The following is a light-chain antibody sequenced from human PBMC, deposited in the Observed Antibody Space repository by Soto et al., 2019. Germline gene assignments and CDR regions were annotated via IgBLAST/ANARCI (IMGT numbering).Light chain of an antibody. V-gene: IGLV2-11*01. CDR2: DVS. Sequence: QSALTQPRSVSGSPGQSVTISCTGTSSDVGGYNYVSWYQQHPGKAPKFMIYDVSKRPSGVPDRFSGSNSGNTASLTISGLQAEDEADYYCCSCAGSYTEVFGGGTKLTVL. CDR3: CSCAGSYTEV. CDR1: SSDVGGYNY. J-gene: IGLJ2*01.